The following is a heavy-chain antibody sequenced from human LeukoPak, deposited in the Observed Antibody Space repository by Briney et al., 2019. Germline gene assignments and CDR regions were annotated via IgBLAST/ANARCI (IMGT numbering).Heavy chain of an antibody. J-gene: IGHJ3*02. D-gene: IGHD4-17*01. CDR1: ADSFSSHY. Sequence: SETLSLTCAVSADSFSSHYRTWIRQPPGKGLEWIGYISYIGSTNYNPSLKSRVTISIDTSKNQFSLKLSSVTAAATAVYYCARDLVTVTKGFDIWGQGTMVSVSS. CDR2: ISYIGST. CDR3: ARDLVTVTKGFDI. V-gene: IGHV4-59*11.